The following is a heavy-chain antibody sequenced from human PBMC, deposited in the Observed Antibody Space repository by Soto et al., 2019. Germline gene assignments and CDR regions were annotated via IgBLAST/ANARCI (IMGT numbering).Heavy chain of an antibody. Sequence: SETLSLTCTVSGGSIRSYYWSWIRQPPGKGLEWIGYIYYSGGGRTNYNPSLKSRVTISIDRSKNQFSLKLSSVTAADTAVYYCARVPDYWGQGILVTVS. V-gene: IGHV4-59*12. J-gene: IGHJ4*02. CDR3: ARVPDY. CDR1: GGSIRSYY. D-gene: IGHD2-2*01. CDR2: IYYSGGGRT.